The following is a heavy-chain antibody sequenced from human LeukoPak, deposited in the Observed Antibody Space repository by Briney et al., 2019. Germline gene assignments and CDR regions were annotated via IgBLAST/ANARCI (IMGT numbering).Heavy chain of an antibody. CDR2: IYTSGST. CDR1: GGSISSGSYY. Sequence: SQTLSLTCTVSGGSISSGSYYWSWIRQPAGKGLEWIGRIYTSGSTNYNPSLKSRVTMSVDTSKNQFSLKLSSVTAADTAVYYCARSRSSWYMDVWGKGTTVTVSS. D-gene: IGHD6-13*01. CDR3: ARSRSSWYMDV. V-gene: IGHV4-61*02. J-gene: IGHJ6*03.